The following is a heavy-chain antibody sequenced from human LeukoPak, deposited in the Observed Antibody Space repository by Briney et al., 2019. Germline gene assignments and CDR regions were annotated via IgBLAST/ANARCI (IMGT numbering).Heavy chain of an antibody. Sequence: GGSLRLSCTASGFTFGDYAMSWFRQAPGKGLEWVGFIRSKAYGGTTEYAASVKGRFTISRDDSKSIAYLQMNSLKTEDTAVYYCTRVISRWIRLADIWGQGTMVTVSS. CDR3: TRVISRWIRLADI. CDR1: GFTFGDYA. J-gene: IGHJ3*02. V-gene: IGHV3-49*03. CDR2: IRSKAYGGTT. D-gene: IGHD5-18*01.